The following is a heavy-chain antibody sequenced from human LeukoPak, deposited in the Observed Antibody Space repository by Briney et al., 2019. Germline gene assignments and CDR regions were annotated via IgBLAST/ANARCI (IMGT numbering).Heavy chain of an antibody. CDR2: IIPIFGIA. V-gene: IGHV1-69*04. CDR1: GYTFTSYG. CDR3: AREPYYYDSSGYYFDY. D-gene: IGHD3-22*01. Sequence: SVKVSCKASGYTFTSYGISWVRQAPGQGLEWMGRIIPIFGIANYAQKFQGRVTITADKSTSTAYMELSSLRSEDTAVYYCAREPYYYDSSGYYFDYWGQGTLVTVSS. J-gene: IGHJ4*02.